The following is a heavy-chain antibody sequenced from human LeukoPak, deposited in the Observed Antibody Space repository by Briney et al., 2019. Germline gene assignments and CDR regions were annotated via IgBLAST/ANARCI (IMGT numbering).Heavy chain of an antibody. CDR1: GGSISSSSYY. CDR3: ARQVFGYFDY. Sequence: SETPSLTCTVSGGSISSSSYYWGWIRQPPGKGLEWIGSIYYSGSTYYNPSLKSRVTISVDTSKNQFSLKLSSVTAADTAVYYCARQVFGYFDYWGQGTLVTVSS. CDR2: IYYSGST. V-gene: IGHV4-39*01. J-gene: IGHJ4*02. D-gene: IGHD3-10*01.